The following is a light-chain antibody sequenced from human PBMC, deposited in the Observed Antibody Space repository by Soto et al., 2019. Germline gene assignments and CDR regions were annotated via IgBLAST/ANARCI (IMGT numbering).Light chain of an antibody. CDR2: DAS. CDR1: ESVSSN. CDR3: QQYGSSP. Sequence: EIVMTQSPAALSVSPGERATLSCRARESVSSNLAWYQQKPGLAPRLLIYDASSRATGIPDRFSGSGSGTDFTLTISRLEPEDFAVYYCQQYGSSPFGQGTKVDIK. V-gene: IGKV3D-20*01. J-gene: IGKJ1*01.